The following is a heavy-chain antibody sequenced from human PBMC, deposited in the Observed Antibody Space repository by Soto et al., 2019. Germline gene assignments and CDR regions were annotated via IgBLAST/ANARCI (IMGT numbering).Heavy chain of an antibody. CDR1: GFSFSDNI. J-gene: IGHJ3*01. Sequence: QVQLVQSGAEVRKPGASVNISCRASGFSFSDNIINWVRQAPGQSLEWMGWINPDNGNTRHSQTFQGRVTISRHSSASIAYVEVSDLTSEDTAVYYCARDILSVGPRANDAFDVWGQGTMVTVSS. CDR2: INPDNGNT. CDR3: ARDILSVGPRANDAFDV. D-gene: IGHD2-8*02. V-gene: IGHV1-3*01.